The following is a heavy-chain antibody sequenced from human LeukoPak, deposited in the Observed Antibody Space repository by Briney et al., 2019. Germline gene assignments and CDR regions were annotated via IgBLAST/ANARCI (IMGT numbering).Heavy chain of an antibody. CDR3: VTPRSWELSDMAV. D-gene: IGHD1-26*01. V-gene: IGHV4-38-2*02. CDR2: VYHNGET. Sequence: SETLSLTCTVSGYSITTNYYWAWIRQSPGTGLEWIGSVYHNGETYYNPSLKSRVIISVDTSKNEFSLRLTSVTAADSAVYYCVTPRSWELSDMAVWGKGTTVIVSS. J-gene: IGHJ6*03. CDR1: GYSITTNYY.